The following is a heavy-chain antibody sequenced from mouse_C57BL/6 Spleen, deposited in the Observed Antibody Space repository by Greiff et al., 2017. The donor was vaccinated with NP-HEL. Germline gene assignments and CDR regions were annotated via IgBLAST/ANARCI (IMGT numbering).Heavy chain of an antibody. CDR2: IYPGDGDT. Sequence: QVHVKQSGPELVKPGASVKISCKASGYAFSSSWMNWVKQRPGKGLEWIGRIYPGDGDTNYNGKFKGKATRTADKSSSTAYMQLSSLTSEDSAVYFCATHYYGSLYYAMDYWGQGTSVTVSS. CDR3: ATHYYGSLYYAMDY. CDR1: GYAFSSSW. J-gene: IGHJ4*01. D-gene: IGHD1-1*01. V-gene: IGHV1-82*01.